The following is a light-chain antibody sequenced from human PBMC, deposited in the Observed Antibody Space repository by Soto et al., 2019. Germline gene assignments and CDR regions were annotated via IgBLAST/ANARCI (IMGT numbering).Light chain of an antibody. Sequence: DVVMTQSPLSLPVTLGQPASISCRSSQSPLYSDGNTYLSWFQQRPGQSPRRLIYKVSNRDSGVPDRFSGCGSGTDFTLKISRVEDADVWVYYCMQGTHWTLTCGQGTKVAIK. CDR1: QSPLYSDGNTY. V-gene: IGKV2-30*01. J-gene: IGKJ1*01. CDR3: MQGTHWTLT. CDR2: KVS.